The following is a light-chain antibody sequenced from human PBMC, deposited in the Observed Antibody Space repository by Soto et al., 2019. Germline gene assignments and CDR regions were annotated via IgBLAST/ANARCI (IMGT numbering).Light chain of an antibody. V-gene: IGLV1-47*02. Sequence: QSVLTQPPSASGTAGQVVTISCSGGDSNIGSNSVYWYQHLPRMAPKLLIYYNNQRPSGVPDRFSGSRSGTSASLAIGGLRSEDEAVYYWAAWDASLSACVFGNGTKLTVL. J-gene: IGLJ1*01. CDR3: AAWDASLSACV. CDR1: DSNIGSNS. CDR2: YNN.